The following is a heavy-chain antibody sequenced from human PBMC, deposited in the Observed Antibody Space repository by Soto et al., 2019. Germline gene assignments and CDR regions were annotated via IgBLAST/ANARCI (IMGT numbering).Heavy chain of an antibody. CDR3: ARVPFYDSSGRSYYFDY. CDR2: IYYSGST. Sequence: KTSETLSLTCTVSGGSISSGDYYWICIRQPPGKGLEYIGYIYYSGSTYYNTSLKSRLTISMDTSKNQFSLKLNSVTAADTAVYYCARVPFYDSSGRSYYFDYWGQGTLVTVS. V-gene: IGHV4-30-4*01. CDR1: GGSISSGDYY. D-gene: IGHD3-22*01. J-gene: IGHJ4*02.